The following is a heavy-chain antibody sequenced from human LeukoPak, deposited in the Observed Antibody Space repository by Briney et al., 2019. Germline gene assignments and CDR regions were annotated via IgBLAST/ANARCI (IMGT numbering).Heavy chain of an antibody. V-gene: IGHV3-21*01. J-gene: IGHJ4*02. D-gene: IGHD2-21*01. CDR2: ISSSSSYI. CDR1: GFTFSSYS. CDR3: XXXXXXXXXSAYYFDY. Sequence: PGGSLRLSCAASGFTFSSYSMNWVRQAPGKGLEWVPSISSSSSYIYYADSVKGRFTISRDNAKNSLYLQMNSRRAEDTAVYYXXXXXXXXXXSAYYFDYWGQGTLVTVSS.